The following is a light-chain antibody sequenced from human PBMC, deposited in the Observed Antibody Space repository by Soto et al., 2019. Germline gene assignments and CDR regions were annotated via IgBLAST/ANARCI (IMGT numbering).Light chain of an antibody. CDR1: QGIGFY. Sequence: IQLTQSPSSLSASVGDRVTITCRASQGIGFYLAWYQQKPGSAPQLLIYAASTLQSGVPSRFSGSGSGTNFTLTISGLQPEDFATYYCQHVNSYPPFTSGPGTTVDLK. CDR2: AAS. J-gene: IGKJ3*01. CDR3: QHVNSYPPFT. V-gene: IGKV1-9*01.